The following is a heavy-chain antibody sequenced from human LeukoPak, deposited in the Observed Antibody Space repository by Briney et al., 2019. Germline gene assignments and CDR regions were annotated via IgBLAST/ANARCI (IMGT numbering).Heavy chain of an antibody. V-gene: IGHV1-18*01. D-gene: IGHD2-15*01. Sequence: GASVKVSCKASGYTFTNYGISWVRQAPGQGLEWMGWISAYNGNTNYAQKLQVRISMTTDPSTSTAYMELRSLRSDATAVYYCARGCSGGRCYSVDAFDIWGQGTVVTVSS. CDR2: ISAYNGNT. J-gene: IGHJ3*02. CDR1: GYTFTNYG. CDR3: ARGCSGGRCYSVDAFDI.